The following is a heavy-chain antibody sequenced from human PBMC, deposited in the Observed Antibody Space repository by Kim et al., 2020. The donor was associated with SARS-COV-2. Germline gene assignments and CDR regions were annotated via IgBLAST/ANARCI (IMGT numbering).Heavy chain of an antibody. D-gene: IGHD3-10*01. CDR3: FRGGVDF. CDR2: INPDGTST. Sequence: GGSLRLSCAASGFTFSDSWMDWVRQTAGGGLLLVARINPDGTSTYYPDSVKGRFAISRDNSKNTLYLQMNSLRTEDTAVYYCFRGGVDFWGQGTLVTLSS. J-gene: IGHJ4*02. V-gene: IGHV3-74*01. CDR1: GFTFSDSW.